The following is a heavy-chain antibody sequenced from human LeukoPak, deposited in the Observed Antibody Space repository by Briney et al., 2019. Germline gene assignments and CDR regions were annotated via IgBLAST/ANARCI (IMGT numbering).Heavy chain of an antibody. J-gene: IGHJ4*02. CDR1: GGTFSSYV. Sequence: SVKVSCKASGGTFSSYVISWVRQAPGQGLEWVGRIIPILGIANYAQKFQGRVTITADKSTSTAYMELSSLRSEDTAVYYCASPPADYYDSRDYFDYWGQGTLVTVSS. D-gene: IGHD3-22*01. V-gene: IGHV1-69*04. CDR3: ASPPADYYDSRDYFDY. CDR2: IIPILGIA.